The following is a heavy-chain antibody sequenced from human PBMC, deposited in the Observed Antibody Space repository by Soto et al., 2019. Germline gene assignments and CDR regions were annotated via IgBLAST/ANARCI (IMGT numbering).Heavy chain of an antibody. CDR1: GFTFSSYA. D-gene: IGHD2-2*01. Sequence: PGGSLRLSCAASGFTFSSYAMSWVRQAPGKGLEWVSAISGSGGSTYYADSVKGRFTISRDNSKNTLYLQMNRLRAEDTAVYYCAKGRGYCSSTSCYVGSDYWGQGTLVTVSS. CDR3: AKGRGYCSSTSCYVGSDY. J-gene: IGHJ4*02. CDR2: ISGSGGST. V-gene: IGHV3-23*01.